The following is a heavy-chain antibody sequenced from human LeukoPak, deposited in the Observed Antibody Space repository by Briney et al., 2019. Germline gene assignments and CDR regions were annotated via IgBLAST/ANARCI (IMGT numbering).Heavy chain of an antibody. CDR3: ARVYPGYCSSTSCYAGGVFDY. D-gene: IGHD2-2*01. CDR2: IYYSGNT. V-gene: IGHV4-59*01. Sequence: PSETLSLTCTVSGGSISSYYWSWIRQPPGKGLEWIGYIYYSGNTKYNPSLKSRVTISVDTSKNQFSLKLSSVTAADTAVYYCARVYPGYCSSTSCYAGGVFDYWGQGTLVTVSS. CDR1: GGSISSYY. J-gene: IGHJ4*02.